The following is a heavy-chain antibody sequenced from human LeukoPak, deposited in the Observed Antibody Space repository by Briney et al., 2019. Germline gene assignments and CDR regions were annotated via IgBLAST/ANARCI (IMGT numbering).Heavy chain of an antibody. J-gene: IGHJ4*02. CDR2: IIYDGRHT. CDR1: GFTFRMYA. CDR3: AKDGLSYDGSTHVYYFQS. Sequence: QAAVSLRLSCTASGFTFRMYAMSWVRQAPGKGLKSVASIIYDGRHTYYAVYVKGRFTISRDNSQNTLYLQMNSLRAEDMALNYCAKDGLSYDGSTHVYYFQSLGQGTLVTVSS. D-gene: IGHD3-22*01. V-gene: IGHV3-23*01.